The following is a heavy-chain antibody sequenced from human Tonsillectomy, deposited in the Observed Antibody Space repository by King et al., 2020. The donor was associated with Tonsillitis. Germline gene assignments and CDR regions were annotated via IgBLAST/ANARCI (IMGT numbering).Heavy chain of an antibody. D-gene: IGHD5-18*01. CDR2: INHSGST. CDR1: GGSFSGYY. CDR3: ARSFRYSYGYYFDY. V-gene: IGHV4-34*01. Sequence: VQLQQWGAGLLQPSETLSLTCAVYGGSFSGYYWSWIRQPPGKGLEWIGEINHSGSTNYNPSLKSRVTISVDTSKNQFSLKLSSVTAADTAVYYCARSFRYSYGYYFDYWGQGTLVTVSS. J-gene: IGHJ4*02.